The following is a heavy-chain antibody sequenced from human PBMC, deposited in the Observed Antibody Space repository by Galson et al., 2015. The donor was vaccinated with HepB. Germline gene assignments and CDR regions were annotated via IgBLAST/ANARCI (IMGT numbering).Heavy chain of an antibody. D-gene: IGHD2-8*01. CDR3: ARESYCTNGACLALDP. CDR2: ISGSGGST. Sequence: SLRLCCAASGFTFSSYAMSWVRQAPGKGLEWVSAISGSGGSTYYADSVKGRFTISRDNSKNTVYLQLNSLRAEDTAVYYCARESYCTNGACLALDPWGQGTLVTVSS. V-gene: IGHV3-23*01. CDR1: GFTFSSYA. J-gene: IGHJ5*02.